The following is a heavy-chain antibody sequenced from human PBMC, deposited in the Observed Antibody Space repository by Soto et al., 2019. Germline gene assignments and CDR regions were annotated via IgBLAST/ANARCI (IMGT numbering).Heavy chain of an antibody. J-gene: IGHJ4*02. D-gene: IGHD5-12*01. CDR3: ATVEMATITPLFDY. CDR2: INPNSGGT. Sequence: GSSVKVACKASGYALTDYYRHWVRQAPGQGPEWMGWINPNSGGTNYAQKFQGRVTMTRDTSISTAYMELSRLRSDDTAVYYCATVEMATITPLFDYWGQGTLVTVSS. V-gene: IGHV1-2*02. CDR1: GYALTDYY.